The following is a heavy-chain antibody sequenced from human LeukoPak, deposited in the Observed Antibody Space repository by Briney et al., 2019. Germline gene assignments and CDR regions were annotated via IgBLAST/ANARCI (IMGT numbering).Heavy chain of an antibody. Sequence: SETLSLTCTVSVGSLSSYYWSGIRHPPGKGLEWIGYIYYSGSTNYNPSLKSRVTISVDTSKNQFSLKLSSVTAADTAVYYCARRPGGYSYGFPMYYFDYWGQGTLVTVSS. J-gene: IGHJ4*02. D-gene: IGHD5-18*01. V-gene: IGHV4-59*08. CDR3: ARRPGGYSYGFPMYYFDY. CDR1: VGSLSSYY. CDR2: IYYSGST.